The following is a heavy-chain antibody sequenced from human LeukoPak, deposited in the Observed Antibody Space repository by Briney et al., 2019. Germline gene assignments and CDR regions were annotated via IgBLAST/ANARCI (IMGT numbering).Heavy chain of an antibody. CDR3: ARGLYYDSSGYYGYYFDY. V-gene: IGHV4-30-4*01. D-gene: IGHD3-22*01. CDR2: IYYSGST. J-gene: IGHJ4*02. Sequence: PQTLSLTCTLSGGSTTSGDYYWGWIRQPPGKGLEWIGYIYYSGSTYYNPSLKRRVTISVDTSKNQFSLKLSFVTAADTAVYYCARGLYYDSSGYYGYYFDYWGQGTLVTVPS. CDR1: GGSTTSGDYY.